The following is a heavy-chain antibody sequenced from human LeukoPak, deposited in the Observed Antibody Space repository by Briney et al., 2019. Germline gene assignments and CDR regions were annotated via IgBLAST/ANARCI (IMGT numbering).Heavy chain of an antibody. V-gene: IGHV3-21*01. CDR2: ISSSSGYI. Sequence: PGGSLRLSCAASGFTFSSYSMNWVRQAPGKGLEWVSSISSSSGYIYYADSVKGLFTISRDNAKNSLYLQMNSLRADDTAVYYCAKDYYGSGSYSYLYYYYYYMDVWGKGTTVTISS. D-gene: IGHD3-10*01. CDR3: AKDYYGSGSYSYLYYYYYYMDV. J-gene: IGHJ6*03. CDR1: GFTFSSYS.